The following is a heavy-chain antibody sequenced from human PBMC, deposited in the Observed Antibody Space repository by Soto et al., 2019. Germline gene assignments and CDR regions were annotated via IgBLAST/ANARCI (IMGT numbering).Heavy chain of an antibody. CDR1: GYSFTSYW. CDR2: IDPSGSYT. Sequence: PGESLKICCKVSGYSFTSYWISGVRQMPGKGLEWMGRIDPSGSYTNYSPSFQGHVTISADKSISTAYLQWSSLKASDTAMYYCARRMVNYDILTGYRTHFDYWGQGTLVTVSS. V-gene: IGHV5-10-1*01. J-gene: IGHJ4*02. D-gene: IGHD3-9*01. CDR3: ARRMVNYDILTGYRTHFDY.